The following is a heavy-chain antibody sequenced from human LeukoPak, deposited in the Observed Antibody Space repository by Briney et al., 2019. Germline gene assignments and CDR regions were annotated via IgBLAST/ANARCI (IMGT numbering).Heavy chain of an antibody. Sequence: ASVKVSCKASGYTFTSYDINWVRQAPGQGLEWMGWINPNSGGTNYAQKFQGRVTMTRDTSISTAYMELSRLKSDDTAVYYCAGGITIFGVPIWGQGTLVTVSS. J-gene: IGHJ4*02. V-gene: IGHV1-2*02. D-gene: IGHD3-3*01. CDR1: GYTFTSYD. CDR2: INPNSGGT. CDR3: AGGITIFGVPI.